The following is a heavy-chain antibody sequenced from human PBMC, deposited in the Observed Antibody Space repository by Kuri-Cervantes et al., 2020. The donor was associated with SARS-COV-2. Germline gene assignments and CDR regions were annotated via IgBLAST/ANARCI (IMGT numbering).Heavy chain of an antibody. CDR1: GFTFSSYW. V-gene: IGHV3-7*01. Sequence: ETLSLTCAASGFTFSSYWMSWVRQAPGKGLEWVANIKQDGSEKYYVDSVKGRFTISRDNAKNSLYLQMNSLRAEDTAVYYCARVLTGTTDYWGQGTLVTVSS. J-gene: IGHJ4*02. D-gene: IGHD1-7*01. CDR3: ARVLTGTTDY. CDR2: IKQDGSEK.